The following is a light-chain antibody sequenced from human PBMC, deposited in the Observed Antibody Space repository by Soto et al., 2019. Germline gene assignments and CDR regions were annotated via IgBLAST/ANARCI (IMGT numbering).Light chain of an antibody. V-gene: IGKV1-5*03. Sequence: DIQMTQSPSTLSGSVGDRVTITCRASQTISSWLAWYQQKPGKAPKLLIYKASTLKSVVPSRFSASGSGTEFTLTISSLQPDDFATYYCQHYNSYSEAFGQGTRLEIK. CDR1: QTISSW. CDR2: KAS. CDR3: QHYNSYSEA. J-gene: IGKJ5*01.